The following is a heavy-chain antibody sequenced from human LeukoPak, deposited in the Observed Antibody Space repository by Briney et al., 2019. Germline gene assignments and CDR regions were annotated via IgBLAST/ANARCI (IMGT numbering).Heavy chain of an antibody. D-gene: IGHD6-19*01. CDR3: AIEGYSSGWLSDY. Sequence: GGSLRLSCAASGFTFSSYWMSWVRQAPGKGLEWVANIKQDGSEKYYVDSVKGRFTISRDNAKNSLYLQMNSLRAEDTAVYYCAIEGYSSGWLSDYWGQGTLVTVSS. V-gene: IGHV3-7*01. CDR2: IKQDGSEK. CDR1: GFTFSSYW. J-gene: IGHJ4*02.